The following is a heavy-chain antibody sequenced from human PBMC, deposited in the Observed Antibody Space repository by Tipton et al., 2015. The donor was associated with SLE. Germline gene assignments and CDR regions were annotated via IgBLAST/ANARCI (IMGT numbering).Heavy chain of an antibody. J-gene: IGHJ6*02. V-gene: IGHV4-39*07. CDR1: GGSISSSCYF. Sequence: TLSLTCTVSGGSISSSCYFWALIRQPPGKGLEWIGSLSYSANAHYSPSFKSRVTISLGASKNEFSLNLNSVTAADTAVYYCARRRDFWSGGEFYYGLDVWGQGTTVSISS. D-gene: IGHD3-3*01. CDR3: ARRRDFWSGGEFYYGLDV. CDR2: LSYSANA.